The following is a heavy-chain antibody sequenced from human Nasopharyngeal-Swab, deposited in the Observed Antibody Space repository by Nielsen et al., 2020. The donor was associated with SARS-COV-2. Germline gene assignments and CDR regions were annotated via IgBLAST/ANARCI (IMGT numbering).Heavy chain of an antibody. CDR2: IYHSGST. Sequence: GSLRLSCAVYGGSFSGHYWSWIRQPPGKGLEWIGEIYHSGSTNYNPSLKRRVTISVDTSKSQFSLKLSSVTAADTAVYYCARDMYYDFWSGYLTHYYYGMDVWGQGTTVTVSS. J-gene: IGHJ6*02. CDR3: ARDMYYDFWSGYLTHYYYGMDV. D-gene: IGHD3-3*01. CDR1: GGSFSGHY. V-gene: IGHV4-34*01.